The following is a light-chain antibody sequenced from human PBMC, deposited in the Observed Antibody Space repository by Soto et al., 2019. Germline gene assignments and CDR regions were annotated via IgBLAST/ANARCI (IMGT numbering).Light chain of an antibody. Sequence: KVMTQSPATLSVSPGERATLSCRASQNVKTRLAWYQQKPGQAPRLLIYDAFTRATGIPARFSGSASGTEFTLTISDLLSAEFAGYYCQQYDEWPLTFGGGPKVEIK. CDR1: QNVKTR. CDR3: QQYDEWPLT. J-gene: IGKJ4*01. CDR2: DAF. V-gene: IGKV3-15*01.